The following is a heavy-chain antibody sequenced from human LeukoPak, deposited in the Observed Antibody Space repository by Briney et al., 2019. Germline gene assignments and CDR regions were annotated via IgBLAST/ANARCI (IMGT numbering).Heavy chain of an antibody. Sequence: SQTLSLTCTVSGVSISSGGYYWSWIRQHPGKGLEWIGYIYYSGSTYYNPSLKSRVTISVDTSKNQFSLKLSSVTAADTAVYYCAAYIAAAGNFDYWGQGTLVTVSS. V-gene: IGHV4-31*03. D-gene: IGHD6-13*01. CDR2: IYYSGST. CDR1: GVSISSGGYY. J-gene: IGHJ4*02. CDR3: AAYIAAAGNFDY.